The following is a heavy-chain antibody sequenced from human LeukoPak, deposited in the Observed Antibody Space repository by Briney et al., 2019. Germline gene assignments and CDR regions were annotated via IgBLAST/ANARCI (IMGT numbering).Heavy chain of an antibody. J-gene: IGHJ3*02. CDR3: ARDRYFGSDGFDI. Sequence: SGGSLRLSCAASGFTFSSYGMHWVRQAPGKGLEWVAVISYDGSNKYYADSVKGRFTISRDNSKNTVFLEMNSLRAEDTAVYHCARDRYFGSDGFDIWGPGTMVIVSS. D-gene: IGHD3-10*01. V-gene: IGHV3-30*03. CDR1: GFTFSSYG. CDR2: ISYDGSNK.